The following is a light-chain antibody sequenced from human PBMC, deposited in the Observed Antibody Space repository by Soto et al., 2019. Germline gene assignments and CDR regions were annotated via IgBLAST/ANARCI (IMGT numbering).Light chain of an antibody. CDR1: QSISSY. V-gene: IGKV1-39*01. CDR3: QQSYLNPLT. CDR2: AAS. J-gene: IGKJ4*01. Sequence: DIQITQSPSSLSASVGDRVTITCRASQSISSYLNWYQQKPGKAPRLLISAASSLESGVPSRFSGSYSGTDFTLTISSLQPEDFATYYCQQSYLNPLTFGGGTKVDIK.